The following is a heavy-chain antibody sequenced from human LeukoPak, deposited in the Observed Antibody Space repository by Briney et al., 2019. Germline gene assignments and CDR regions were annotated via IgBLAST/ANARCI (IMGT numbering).Heavy chain of an antibody. V-gene: IGHV3-43D*03. J-gene: IGHJ4*02. CDR3: ARVEMGYSSGWYVDY. Sequence: GGSLRLSCAASGFTFDDYAMHWVRQAPGKGLEWVSLISWDGGSTYYADSVKGRFTISRDNSKNTLYLQMNSLRAEDTAVYYCARVEMGYSSGWYVDYWGQGTLVTVSS. D-gene: IGHD6-19*01. CDR2: ISWDGGST. CDR1: GFTFDDYA.